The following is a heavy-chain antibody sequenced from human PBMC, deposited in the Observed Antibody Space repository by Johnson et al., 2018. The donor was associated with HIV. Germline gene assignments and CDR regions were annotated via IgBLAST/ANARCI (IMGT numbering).Heavy chain of an antibody. Sequence: EVQLVESGGGVVQPGGSLRLSCAASGFSVTSKYLSWVRQARGKGLEWVSVVHRDGRLYYADSVKGRFRLSRDNSKNTLYLQMNRLRVEDTAVYYCARARWYLGGGSCCAFDIWGQGTMVTVSS. CDR1: GFSVTSKY. J-gene: IGHJ3*02. V-gene: IGHV3-66*01. D-gene: IGHD2-15*01. CDR2: VHRDGRL. CDR3: ARARWYLGGGSCCAFDI.